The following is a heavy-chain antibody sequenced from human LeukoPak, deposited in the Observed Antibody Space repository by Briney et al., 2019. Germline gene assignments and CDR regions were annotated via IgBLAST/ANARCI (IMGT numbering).Heavy chain of an antibody. D-gene: IGHD3-10*01. V-gene: IGHV1-18*01. J-gene: IGHJ3*02. CDR3: ARDLYYHGSGSYSDTFDI. CDR2: NSGYNGNT. Sequence: ASVKVSCKASGYTFTTYGISWVRQAPGQGLEWMGWNSGYNGNTYYAQKFQGRVTMTTETSTSTAYMELRSLRSDDTAVYYCARDLYYHGSGSYSDTFDIWGQGTMVTVSS. CDR1: GYTFTTYG.